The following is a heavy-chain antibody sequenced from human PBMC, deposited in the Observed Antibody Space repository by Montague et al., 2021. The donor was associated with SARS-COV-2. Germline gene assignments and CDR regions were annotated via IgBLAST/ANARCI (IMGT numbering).Heavy chain of an antibody. CDR1: GASVTSTNW. V-gene: IGHV4-4*02. Sequence: SETLSLTCGVSGASVTSTNWWSWVRQPTGKGLEWIGEIYYTGNTNYSPSLKNRVSISLDKSKNQLSLRLNFVTAADTAVYYCASPKEGSGYYRPFDYWGQGILVTVSS. J-gene: IGHJ4*02. CDR3: ASPKEGSGYYRPFDY. D-gene: IGHD3-22*01. CDR2: IYYTGNT.